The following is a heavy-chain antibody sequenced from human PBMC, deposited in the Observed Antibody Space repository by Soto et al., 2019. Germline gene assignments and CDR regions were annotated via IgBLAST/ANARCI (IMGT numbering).Heavy chain of an antibody. Sequence: LRLSCAASGFNFRTYWMSWVRQAPWKGLEWVANIKEDGGEKYYVDSVKGRLTVSRDNANNLLYLQLNSLSAEDTAVYYCAREGFSYGPKGAVFDHWGQGSLVTVSS. J-gene: IGHJ4*02. CDR2: IKEDGGEK. CDR1: GFNFRTYW. CDR3: AREGFSYGPKGAVFDH. V-gene: IGHV3-7*03. D-gene: IGHD5-18*01.